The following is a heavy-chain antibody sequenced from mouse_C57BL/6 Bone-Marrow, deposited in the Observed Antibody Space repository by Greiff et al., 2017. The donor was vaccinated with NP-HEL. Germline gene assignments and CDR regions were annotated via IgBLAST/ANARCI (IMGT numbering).Heavy chain of an antibody. J-gene: IGHJ1*03. V-gene: IGHV1-43*01. CDR1: GYSFTGYY. Sequence: VQLQQSGPELVKPGASVKISCKASGYSFTGYYMHWVKQSSEKSLEWIGEINPSTGGTSYNQKFKGKATLTVDKSSSTAYMQLKSLTSEDSAVYYCARLSGSSYGYFDVWGTGTTVTVSS. CDR3: ARLSGSSYGYFDV. D-gene: IGHD1-1*01. CDR2: INPSTGGT.